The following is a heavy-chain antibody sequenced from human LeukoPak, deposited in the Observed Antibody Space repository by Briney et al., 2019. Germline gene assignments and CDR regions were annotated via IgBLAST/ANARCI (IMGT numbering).Heavy chain of an antibody. V-gene: IGHV4-59*01. D-gene: IGHD6-13*01. CDR2: IYYSGST. CDR3: ARGFIAAAGHFDY. J-gene: IGHJ4*01. CDR1: GGSISSYY. Sequence: SETLSLTCTVSGGSISSYYWSWIRQPPGKGLEWIGYIYYSGSTNYNPSLKSRVTISVDTSKNQFSLKLSSVTAADTAVYYCARGFIAAAGHFDYWGHGTLVTVSS.